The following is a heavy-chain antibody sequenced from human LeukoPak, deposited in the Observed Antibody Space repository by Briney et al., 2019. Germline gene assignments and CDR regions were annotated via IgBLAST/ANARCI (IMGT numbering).Heavy chain of an antibody. CDR1: GFTFSSYE. V-gene: IGHV3-48*03. D-gene: IGHD7-27*01. Sequence: PGGSLRLSXAASGFTFSSYEMNWVCQAPGKGVEWVSYISGDASRTYYADSVRGRFTISRDNAKNSLYLQMNSLRAEDTAVYYCTRDVVTGDRFDPWGQGTLVTVSS. CDR2: ISGDASRT. CDR3: TRDVVTGDRFDP. J-gene: IGHJ5*02.